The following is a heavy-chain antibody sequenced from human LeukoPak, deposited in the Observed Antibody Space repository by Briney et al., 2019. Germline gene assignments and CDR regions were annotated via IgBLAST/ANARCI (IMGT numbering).Heavy chain of an antibody. D-gene: IGHD2-21*02. Sequence: ASVKVSCKASGYTFTSYGISWVRQAPGQGLEWMGWISAYNGNTNYAQKLQGRVTMTTDTSTSTAYMELRSLRSDDTAVYYCARGFACGGDCYPGYYFDYWGQGTLVTVSS. J-gene: IGHJ4*02. CDR1: GYTFTSYG. CDR2: ISAYNGNT. V-gene: IGHV1-18*01. CDR3: ARGFACGGDCYPGYYFDY.